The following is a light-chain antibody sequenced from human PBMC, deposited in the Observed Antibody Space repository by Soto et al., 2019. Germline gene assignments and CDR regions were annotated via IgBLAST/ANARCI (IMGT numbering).Light chain of an antibody. V-gene: IGKV3-20*01. J-gene: IGKJ5*01. CDR1: QTVGRNY. CDR2: AAS. CDR3: QQYDTSPVT. Sequence: ETVLTQSPGTLSLSPRESATLSCRASQTVGRNYLAWYQHKPDQAPRLLISAASRRATGIPDRFNGGGSGTDFTLTITRLDPEDFALYYCQQYDTSPVTFGQGTRLEI.